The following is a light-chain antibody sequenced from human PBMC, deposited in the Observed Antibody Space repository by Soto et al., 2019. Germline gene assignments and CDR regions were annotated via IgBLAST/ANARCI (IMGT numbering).Light chain of an antibody. CDR1: ELSKQY. J-gene: IGLJ1*01. V-gene: IGLV3-25*02. CDR2: KDS. Sequence: SYELTQTPSVSVSPGQTARITCSGDELSKQYVYWYQQKPGQAPVLVIYKDSERASGIPERFSASSSGTTVTLTISGVRAEDKADYYCQSSDDTGNYYLFGNGTKVTVL. CDR3: QSSDDTGNYYL.